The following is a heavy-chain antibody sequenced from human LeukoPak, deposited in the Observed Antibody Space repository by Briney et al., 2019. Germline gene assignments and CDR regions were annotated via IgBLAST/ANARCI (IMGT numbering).Heavy chain of an antibody. J-gene: IGHJ4*02. CDR2: IWYDGSNK. D-gene: IGHD4-17*01. CDR3: ARGNSDYGDYERSYFDY. CDR1: GFTFSSYG. V-gene: IGHV3-33*01. Sequence: GRSLRLSCAASGFTFSSYGMHWVRRAPGKGLEWVAVIWYDGSNKYYADSVKGRFTISRDNSKNTLYLQMNSLRAEDTAVYYCARGNSDYGDYERSYFDYWGQGTLVTASS.